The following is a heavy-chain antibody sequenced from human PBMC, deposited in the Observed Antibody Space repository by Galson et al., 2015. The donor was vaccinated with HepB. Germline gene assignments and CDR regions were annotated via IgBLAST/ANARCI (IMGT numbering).Heavy chain of an antibody. Sequence: SLRLSCAASGFTFSSHNMIWVRQAPGKGLEWVSYINNVGSTRSYADSVRGRFTISRDFADNSMYLQMNTLRDEDTAVYYCARAAVNTKSRFDLWGQGTLVAVSS. J-gene: IGHJ4*02. CDR1: GFTFSSHN. V-gene: IGHV3-48*02. CDR2: INNVGSTR. CDR3: ARAAVNTKSRFDL. D-gene: IGHD6-19*01.